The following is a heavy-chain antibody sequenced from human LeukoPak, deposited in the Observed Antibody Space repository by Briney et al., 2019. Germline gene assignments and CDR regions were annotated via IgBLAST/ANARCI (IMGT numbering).Heavy chain of an antibody. Sequence: SETLSLTCAVYGGSFSGYYWSWIRQPPGKGLEWIGEINHSGSTNYNPSLKSRVTISVDTSKNQFSLKLSSVTAADTAVYYCARSLLWFGEFPFDYRDQGTLVTVSS. V-gene: IGHV4-34*01. J-gene: IGHJ4*02. CDR1: GGSFSGYY. CDR2: INHSGST. CDR3: ARSLLWFGEFPFDY. D-gene: IGHD3-10*01.